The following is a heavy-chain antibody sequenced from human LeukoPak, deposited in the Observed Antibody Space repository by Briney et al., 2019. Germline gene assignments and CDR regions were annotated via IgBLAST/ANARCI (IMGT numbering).Heavy chain of an antibody. CDR1: GFTFRNFG. D-gene: IGHD3-9*01. CDR3: AKPGRYFEDPFDV. Sequence: GGSLRLSCAASGFTFRNFGMHWVRQAPGKGLQWVAFIRSDGINEYYAGSVRARFTISRDISRNTLFLQMNSLRVEDTALYFCAKPGRYFEDPFDVWGRGTMVIVSS. J-gene: IGHJ3*01. V-gene: IGHV3-30*02. CDR2: IRSDGINE.